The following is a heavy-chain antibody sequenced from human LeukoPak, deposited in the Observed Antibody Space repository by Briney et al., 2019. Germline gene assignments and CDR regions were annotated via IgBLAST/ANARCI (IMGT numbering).Heavy chain of an antibody. CDR2: IWYDGSNK. CDR1: GFTFSSYG. V-gene: IGHV3-33*01. CDR3: ARDNSMSSSWYTYYYYYYMDV. Sequence: PGGFLRLSCAASGFTFSSYGMHWVRQAPGKGLEWVAVIWYDGSNKYYADSVKGRFTISRDNSKNTLYLQMNSLRAEDTAVYYCARDNSMSSSWYTYYYYYYMDVWGKGTTVTVSS. D-gene: IGHD6-13*01. J-gene: IGHJ6*03.